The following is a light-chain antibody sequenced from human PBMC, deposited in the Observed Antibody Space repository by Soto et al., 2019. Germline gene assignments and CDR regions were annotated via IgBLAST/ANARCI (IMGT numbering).Light chain of an antibody. J-gene: IGKJ1*01. V-gene: IGKV3-20*01. CDR3: QQYGGSPRT. Sequence: EIVMTQSPATLSVSPGERATLSCRAIQSVSSNLAWYQQKPGQAPRLLIYGASTRATGIPDRLTGSGFGTDFTLTISRLAPEDLAVYYCQQYGGSPRTFGQGTKVDIK. CDR1: QSVSSN. CDR2: GAS.